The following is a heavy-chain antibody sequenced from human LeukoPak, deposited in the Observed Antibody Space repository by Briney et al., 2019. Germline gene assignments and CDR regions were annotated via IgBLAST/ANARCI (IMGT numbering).Heavy chain of an antibody. CDR1: GFTVSSNY. D-gene: IGHD4-17*01. CDR3: AKGNDQDDYGDYVGY. CDR2: IYSGGST. V-gene: IGHV3-53*05. J-gene: IGHJ4*02. Sequence: GGSLRLSCAASGFTVSSNYMNWVRQAPGKGLEWVSVIYSGGSTFYADSVEGRFTISRDNSKNTLYLQMNSLRAEDTAVYYCAKGNDQDDYGDYVGYWGQGTLVTVSS.